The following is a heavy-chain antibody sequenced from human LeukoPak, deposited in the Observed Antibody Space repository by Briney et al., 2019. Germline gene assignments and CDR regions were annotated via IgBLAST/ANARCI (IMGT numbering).Heavy chain of an antibody. J-gene: IGHJ4*02. Sequence: GGSLRLSCAASGFSFSTYWMSWVRQAPWKGVEWVANIKEDGSEKYYVDSVKGRFTISRDNDKNSLYLQMNSLRAEDTAVYYCARARYFDYWGQGTLVTVSS. CDR1: GFSFSTYW. CDR2: IKEDGSEK. CDR3: ARARYFDY. V-gene: IGHV3-7*01.